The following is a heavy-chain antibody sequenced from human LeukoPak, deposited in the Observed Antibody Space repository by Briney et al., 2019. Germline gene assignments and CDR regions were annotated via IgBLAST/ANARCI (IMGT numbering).Heavy chain of an antibody. CDR2: INHSGST. J-gene: IGHJ3*02. D-gene: IGHD6-13*01. CDR3: ARVGPSSSWYDAFDI. CDR1: GGSFSGYY. V-gene: IGHV4-34*01. Sequence: SETLSLTCAVYGGSFSGYYWSWIRQPPGKGLEWIGEINHSGSTNYNPSLKSRVTISVDTSKNQFSLKLSSVTDADTAVYYCARVGPSSSWYDAFDIWGQGTMVTVSS.